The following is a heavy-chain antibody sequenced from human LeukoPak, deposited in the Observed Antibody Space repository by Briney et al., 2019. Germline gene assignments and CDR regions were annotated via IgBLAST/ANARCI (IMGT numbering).Heavy chain of an antibody. CDR3: ARGVVRYFDY. J-gene: IGHJ4*02. CDR1: GFTFSSYA. CDR2: ISSSSSYI. Sequence: GGSLRLSCAASGFTFSSYAMSWVRQAPGKGLEWVSSISSSSSYIYYADSVKGRFTISRDNAKNSLYLQMNSLRAEDTAVHYCARGVVRYFDYWGQGALVTVSS. D-gene: IGHD3-9*01. V-gene: IGHV3-21*01.